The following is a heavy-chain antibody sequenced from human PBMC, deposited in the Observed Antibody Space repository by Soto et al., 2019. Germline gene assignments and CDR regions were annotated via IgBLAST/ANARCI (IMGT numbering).Heavy chain of an antibody. CDR2: ISCSGGST. Sequence: PGGSLRLSCAASGFTFSRYAMSWVRQAPGKVLAWVSAISCSGGSTYYADSVKGRFTISRDNSKNTLYLQMNSLRAEDTAVYYCAKEVDVVGATSYLDYWGQGTLVTAS. CDR1: GFTFSRYA. CDR3: AKEVDVVGATSYLDY. V-gene: IGHV3-23*01. J-gene: IGHJ4*02. D-gene: IGHD1-26*01.